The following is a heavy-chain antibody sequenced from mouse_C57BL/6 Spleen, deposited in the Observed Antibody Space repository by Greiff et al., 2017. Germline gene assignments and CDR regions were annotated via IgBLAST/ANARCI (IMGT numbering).Heavy chain of an antibody. D-gene: IGHD2-4*01. CDR2: ISSCGDYT. CDR1: GFTFSSYA. J-gene: IGHJ4*01. CDR3: TREGYYEYVYAMDN. V-gene: IGHV5-9-1*02. Sequence: EVKLMEPGEGLVKPGGSLKLSCAASGFTFSSYAMSWVRQTPEKRLEWVAYISSCGDYTYYADTVKGRFTISIDNARNTLYLQMSSLKSEYTARYYCTREGYYEYVYAMDNWGQGTSVTVSS.